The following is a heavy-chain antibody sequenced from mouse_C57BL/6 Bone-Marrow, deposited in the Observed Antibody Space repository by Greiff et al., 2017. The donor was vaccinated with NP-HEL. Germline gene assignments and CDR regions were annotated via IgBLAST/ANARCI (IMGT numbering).Heavy chain of an antibody. J-gene: IGHJ3*01. CDR2: IDPANGNT. V-gene: IGHV14-3*01. CDR1: GFNIKNTY. D-gene: IGHD1-1*01. Sequence: EVQLQQSVAELVRPGASVKLSCTASGFNIKNTYMHWVKQRPEQGLEWIGRIDPANGNTKYAPKFQGKATITADTSSNTAYLQLSSLTSEDTAIYYCARSPSYYYGSSYVSWFAYWGQGTLVTVSA. CDR3: ARSPSYYYGSSYVSWFAY.